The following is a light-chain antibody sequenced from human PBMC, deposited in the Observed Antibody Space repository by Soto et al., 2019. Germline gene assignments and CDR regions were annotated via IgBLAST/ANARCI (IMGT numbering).Light chain of an antibody. J-gene: IGLJ1*01. V-gene: IGLV2-14*01. CDR1: SSDVGAYDY. Sequence: QSVLTQPASVSGSPGRSITISCTGTSSDVGAYDYVSWYQQHPGKAPKLMIFEVSDRPSGVSNRFSGSKSGNTASLTISGLQAEDEADYYCTSYTSSNTYVFGTGTKVTVL. CDR3: TSYTSSNTYV. CDR2: EVS.